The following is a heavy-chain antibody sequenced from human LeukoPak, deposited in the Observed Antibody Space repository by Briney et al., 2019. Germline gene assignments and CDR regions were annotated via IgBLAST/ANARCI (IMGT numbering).Heavy chain of an antibody. Sequence: ASVKVSCEASGYTFTGYYMHWVRQAPGQGLEWMGWINPNSGGTNYAQKFQGRVTMTRDTSISTAYMELSRLRSDDTAVYYCARDIDPVVATAKRDDYWGQGTLVTVSS. CDR1: GYTFTGYY. CDR2: INPNSGGT. CDR3: ARDIDPVVATAKRDDY. J-gene: IGHJ4*02. V-gene: IGHV1-2*02. D-gene: IGHD2-21*02.